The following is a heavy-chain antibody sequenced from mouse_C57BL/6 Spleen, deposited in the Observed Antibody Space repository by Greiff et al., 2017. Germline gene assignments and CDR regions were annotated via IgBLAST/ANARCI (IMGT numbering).Heavy chain of an antibody. Sequence: VQLQQPGAELVRPGSSVKLSCKASGYTFTSYWMYWVKQRPIQGLEWIGNIDPSDSETHYNQKFKDKATLTVDKSSSTAYMQLSSLTSEDSAVYYCARDYYGSSYSWFAYWGQGTLVTVSA. CDR2: IDPSDSET. J-gene: IGHJ3*01. CDR1: GYTFTSYW. D-gene: IGHD1-1*01. CDR3: ARDYYGSSYSWFAY. V-gene: IGHV1-52*01.